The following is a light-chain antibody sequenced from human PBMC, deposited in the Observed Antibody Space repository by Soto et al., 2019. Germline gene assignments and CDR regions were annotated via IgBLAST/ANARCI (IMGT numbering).Light chain of an antibody. J-gene: IGLJ3*02. CDR2: RTN. CDR1: SGSVSTNNY. CDR3: VLYMGRGILV. V-gene: IGLV8-61*01. Sequence: QAVVTQEPSFSVSPGGTVTLTCAVSSGSVSTNNYPSWCQQTPGQPPRTLIFRTNTRSSGVPDRFSGSILGSKAALTITGAQADDESDYYCVLYMGRGILVFGGGTKLTVL.